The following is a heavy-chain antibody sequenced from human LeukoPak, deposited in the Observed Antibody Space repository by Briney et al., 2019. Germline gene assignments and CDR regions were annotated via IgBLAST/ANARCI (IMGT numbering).Heavy chain of an antibody. Sequence: GGSLRLSCAASGFTFSSYAMHWVRQAPGKGLEWVAVISYDGSNKYYADSVKGRFTISRDNSKNTLYLQMNSLRAEETAVYYCAGGGEIDYWGQGTLVTVSS. D-gene: IGHD3-10*01. J-gene: IGHJ4*02. CDR1: GFTFSSYA. CDR2: ISYDGSNK. CDR3: AGGGEIDY. V-gene: IGHV3-30*04.